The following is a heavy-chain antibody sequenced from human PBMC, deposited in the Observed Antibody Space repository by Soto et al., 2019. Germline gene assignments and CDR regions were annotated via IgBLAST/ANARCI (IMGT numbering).Heavy chain of an antibody. CDR1: GYSFTSYW. CDR3: ASHSGSYYSGSSGYYYGMDV. CDR2: IYPGDSDT. D-gene: IGHD1-26*01. V-gene: IGHV5-51*01. J-gene: IGHJ6*02. Sequence: GESLKISCKGSGYSFTSYWIGWVRQMPGKGLEWMGIIYPGDSDTRYSPSFQGQVTISADKSISTAYLQWSSLKASDTAMYYCASHSGSYYSGSSGYYYGMDVWGQGTTVTAP.